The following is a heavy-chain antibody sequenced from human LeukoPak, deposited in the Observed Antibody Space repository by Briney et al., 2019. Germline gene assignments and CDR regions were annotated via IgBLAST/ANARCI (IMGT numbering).Heavy chain of an antibody. V-gene: IGHV4-34*01. CDR2: INHSGST. D-gene: IGHD4-11*01. CDR1: GGSFSDYY. J-gene: IGHJ4*02. Sequence: SETLSLTYAVYGGSFSDYYWSWIRQSPGKGLEWIGEINHSGSTNYNPSLKSLVTISVDTSKNQFSLKLSSVTAADTAVYYCARTDTNYGYYFDHWGQGTLVTVSS. CDR3: ARTDTNYGYYFDH.